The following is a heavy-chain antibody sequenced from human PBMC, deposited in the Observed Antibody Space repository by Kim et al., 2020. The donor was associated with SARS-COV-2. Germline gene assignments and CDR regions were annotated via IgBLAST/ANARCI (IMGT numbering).Heavy chain of an antibody. Sequence: SETLSLTCTVSDGSINNYYWSWFRQPPGKGLEWIGYVFSSGTTNYNPSLESRLTMSVDPSKNQFSLRRKSVTAADTAVYYGARRDPRGYYSLWGRGSLVT. CDR3: ARRDPRGYYSL. CDR2: VFSSGTT. J-gene: IGHJ4*02. D-gene: IGHD3-22*01. CDR1: DGSINNYY. V-gene: IGHV4-59*13.